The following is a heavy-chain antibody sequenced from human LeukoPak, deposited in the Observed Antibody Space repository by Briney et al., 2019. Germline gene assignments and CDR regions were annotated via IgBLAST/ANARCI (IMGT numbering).Heavy chain of an antibody. CDR3: AKLGGSSSSRLDY. CDR1: GFTFSSYA. D-gene: IGHD6-6*01. CDR2: ISGSGGST. V-gene: IGHV3-23*01. Sequence: PGGSLRLSCAASGFTFSSYAMSWVRQAPGKGLEWVSAISGSGGSTYYAGSVKGRFTISRDNSKNTLYLQKNSLRAEDTAVYYCAKLGGSSSSRLDYWGQGTLVTVSS. J-gene: IGHJ4*02.